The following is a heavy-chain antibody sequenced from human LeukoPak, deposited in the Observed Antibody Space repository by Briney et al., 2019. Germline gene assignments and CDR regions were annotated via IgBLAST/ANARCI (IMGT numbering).Heavy chain of an antibody. CDR3: ARDRRIVVVPAAIEYNFDY. D-gene: IGHD2-2*02. CDR1: GFTFSSFW. V-gene: IGHV3-30-3*01. J-gene: IGHJ4*02. Sequence: GGSLRLSCVASGFTFSSFWMSWVRQAPGKGLEWVAVISYDGSNKYYADSVKGRFTISRDNSKNTLYLQMNSLRAEDTAVYYCARDRRIVVVPAAIEYNFDYWGQGTLVTVSS. CDR2: ISYDGSNK.